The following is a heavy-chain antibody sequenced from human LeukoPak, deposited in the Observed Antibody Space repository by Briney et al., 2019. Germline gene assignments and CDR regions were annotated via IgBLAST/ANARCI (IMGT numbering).Heavy chain of an antibody. D-gene: IGHD3-3*01. Sequence: ASVKVSCKASGYTFTGYYMHWVRQAPGQGLEWVGWINPNSGGTNYAQKFQGRVTMTRDTSISTAYMELSRLRSDDTAVYYCASLFSDFGVSFDYWGQGTLVTVSS. J-gene: IGHJ4*02. CDR3: ASLFSDFGVSFDY. V-gene: IGHV1-2*02. CDR2: INPNSGGT. CDR1: GYTFTGYY.